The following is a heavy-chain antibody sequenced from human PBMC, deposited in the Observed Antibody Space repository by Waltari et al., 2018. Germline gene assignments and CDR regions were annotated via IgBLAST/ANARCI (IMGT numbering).Heavy chain of an antibody. CDR1: GFTVSSNY. CDR3: ARERGQLVLTRYYYYGMDV. Sequence: EVQLVESGGGLIQPGGSLRLSCAASGFTVSSNYMSWVRQAPGTGLEWVSVIYSGGSTYYADSVKGRFTISRDNSKNTLYLQMNSLRAEDTAVYYCARERGQLVLTRYYYYGMDVWGQGTTVTVSS. D-gene: IGHD6-6*01. V-gene: IGHV3-53*01. CDR2: IYSGGST. J-gene: IGHJ6*02.